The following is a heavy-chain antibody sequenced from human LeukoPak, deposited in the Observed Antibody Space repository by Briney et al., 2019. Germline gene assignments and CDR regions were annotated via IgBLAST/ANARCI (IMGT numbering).Heavy chain of an antibody. D-gene: IGHD6-13*01. CDR1: GYTLTELS. CDR3: ATPIAAAGNWFDP. V-gene: IGHV1-24*01. Sequence: GASVKVSCKVSGYTLTELSMHWVRQAPGKGLEWMGGFDPEDGETIYAQKFQGRVTMTEDTSTDTAYMELSSLRSEDTAVYYCATPIAAAGNWFDPWGQGTLITVSS. CDR2: FDPEDGET. J-gene: IGHJ5*02.